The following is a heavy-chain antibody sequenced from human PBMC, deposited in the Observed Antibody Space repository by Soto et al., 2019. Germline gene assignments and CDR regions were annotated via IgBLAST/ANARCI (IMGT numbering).Heavy chain of an antibody. Sequence: VQLLESGGGLVQPGGSLRLSCAASGYTFTSYGISWVRQAPGQGLEWMGWISAYNGNTNYAQKLQGRVTMTTDTSTSTAYMELRSLRSDDTAVYYCARGGSQGWFDPWGQGTLVTVSS. D-gene: IGHD6-6*01. V-gene: IGHV1-18*01. CDR3: ARGGSQGWFDP. CDR2: ISAYNGNT. J-gene: IGHJ5*02. CDR1: GYTFTSYG.